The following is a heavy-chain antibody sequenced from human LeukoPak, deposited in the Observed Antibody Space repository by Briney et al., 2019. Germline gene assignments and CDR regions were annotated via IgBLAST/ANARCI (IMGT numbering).Heavy chain of an antibody. D-gene: IGHD1-26*01. CDR2: IKQDGSEK. V-gene: IGHV3-7*01. CDR1: GFTFSSYW. J-gene: IGHJ3*02. Sequence: PGGSLRLSCAASGFTFSSYWMSWVRQAPGKGLEWVVNIKQDGSEKDYVDSVKGRFTISRDNAKNSLYLQMNSLRAEDTAVYYCARGPRIVGATGASDIWGQGTMVTVSS. CDR3: ARGPRIVGATGASDI.